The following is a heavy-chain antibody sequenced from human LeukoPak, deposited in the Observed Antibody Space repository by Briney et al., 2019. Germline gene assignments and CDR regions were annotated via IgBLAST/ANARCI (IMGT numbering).Heavy chain of an antibody. V-gene: IGHV3-30-3*01. CDR3: ARATGGAYYYGMDV. Sequence: GGSLRLSCAASGFTFSSYAMHWVRQAPHQGQGRVSVISYYGSNKYYADSVNGRFTISRDNSKDTLSLQKNSLRADDTAVYYCARATGGAYYYGMDVWGQGTTVTVSS. CDR2: ISYYGSNK. J-gene: IGHJ6*02. CDR1: GFTFSSYA. D-gene: IGHD2-8*02.